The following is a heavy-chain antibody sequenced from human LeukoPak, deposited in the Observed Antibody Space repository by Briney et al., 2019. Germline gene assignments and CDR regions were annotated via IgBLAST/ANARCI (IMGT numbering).Heavy chain of an antibody. D-gene: IGHD3-10*01. J-gene: IGHJ4*02. Sequence: ASVKVSCKASGYTFTGYYMHWVRQAPGQGLEWMGWINPNSGGTNYAQKFQGRVTMTRDTSISTAYMELSRLRSDDTAVYYCARVPVLLWFGELLDYWGQGTLVTVSS. CDR1: GYTFTGYY. CDR2: INPNSGGT. V-gene: IGHV1-2*02. CDR3: ARVPVLLWFGELLDY.